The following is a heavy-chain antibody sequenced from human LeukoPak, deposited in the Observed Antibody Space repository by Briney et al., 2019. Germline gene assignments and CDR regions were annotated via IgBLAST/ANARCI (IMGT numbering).Heavy chain of an antibody. D-gene: IGHD2-21*02. CDR3: VRDRDATPDDVRDY. V-gene: IGHV1-18*01. Sequence: ASVKVSCKASGYTFITSGITWVRQAPGHGLKWMGWISPFNGKTRFAKEFQDRLTMTTDTPTRTAYMVLRSLRSDDTAVYYCVRDRDATPDDVRDYWGQGTLVTVSS. J-gene: IGHJ4*02. CDR1: GYTFITSG. CDR2: ISPFNGKT.